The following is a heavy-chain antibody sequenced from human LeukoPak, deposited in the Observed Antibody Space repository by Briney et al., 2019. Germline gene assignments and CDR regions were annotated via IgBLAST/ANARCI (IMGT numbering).Heavy chain of an antibody. CDR2: INPNSGGT. D-gene: IGHD1-26*01. V-gene: IGHV1-2*02. CDR1: GYTFTSYY. J-gene: IGHJ5*02. Sequence: GASVKVSCKASGYTFTSYYMQWVRQAPGQGLEWMGIINPNSGGTNYAQKFQGRVTMTRDTSISTAYMELTRLTSDDTAVYYCARVRRYSGNYTPWTSFDPWGQGTLVTVSS. CDR3: ARVRRYSGNYTPWTSFDP.